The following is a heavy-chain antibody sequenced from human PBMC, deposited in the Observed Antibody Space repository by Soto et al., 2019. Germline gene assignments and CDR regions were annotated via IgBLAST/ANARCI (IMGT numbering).Heavy chain of an antibody. CDR1: GYTLTSYG. J-gene: IGHJ5*02. V-gene: IGHV1-18*01. CDR2: ISAYDGNT. D-gene: IGHD3-16*01. CDR3: AKHWGPTSNWFDP. Sequence: ASVKVSCKASGYTLTSYGISWVRQAPGQGLEWMGWISAYDGNTNYAQKLQGRVTMTTDTSTSTAYMELRGLRSDDTAVYYCAKHWGPTSNWFDPWGQGTMVTVSS.